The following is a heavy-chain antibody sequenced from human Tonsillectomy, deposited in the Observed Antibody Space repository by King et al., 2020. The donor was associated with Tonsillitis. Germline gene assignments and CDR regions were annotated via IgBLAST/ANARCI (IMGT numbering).Heavy chain of an antibody. D-gene: IGHD2-15*01. V-gene: IGHV4-34*01. J-gene: IGHJ3*02. CDR2: INQGGGT. CDR3: ASEGRAEGRGIGGFDI. CDR1: GGSFRDYY. Sequence: VQLQQWGAGLLKPSETLSLTCAVYGGSFRDYYWTWIRQPPGKGLEWIGEINQGGGTNYNSSLKSRVTISVDTSKNQLSLNPSSVTAADTALYYCASEGRAEGRGIGGFDIWGQGTRVTVSS.